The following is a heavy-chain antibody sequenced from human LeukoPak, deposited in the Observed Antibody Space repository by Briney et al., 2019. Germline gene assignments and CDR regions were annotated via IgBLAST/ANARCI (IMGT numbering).Heavy chain of an antibody. CDR3: ARGGGKAVRGVIIYYYYMDV. D-gene: IGHD3-10*01. CDR2: IYHSGST. V-gene: IGHV4-38-2*02. Sequence: SETLSLTCTVSGYSISSGYYWCWIRQPPGKGLEWIGSIYHSGSTYYNPSLKSRATISVDTSKNQFSLKLSSVTAAETAVHYCARGGGKAVRGVIIYYYYMDVWGKGTTVTVSS. CDR1: GYSISSGYY. J-gene: IGHJ6*03.